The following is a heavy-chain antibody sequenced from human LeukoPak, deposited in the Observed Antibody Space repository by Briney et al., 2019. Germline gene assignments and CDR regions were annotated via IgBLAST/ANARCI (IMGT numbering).Heavy chain of an antibody. V-gene: IGHV3-23*01. CDR1: GFTFSNYP. CDR3: AKQLGYCSDGSCYFPY. CDR2: ISESGDVT. J-gene: IGHJ4*02. D-gene: IGHD2-15*01. Sequence: GGSLRLSCEASGFTFSNYPMSWVRQAPGRGLEWVSVISESGDVTYYADSVQGRFTISRDNSKSTLCLQMNSLRAEDTAVYYCAKQLGYCSDGSCYFPYWGQGTLVTVSS.